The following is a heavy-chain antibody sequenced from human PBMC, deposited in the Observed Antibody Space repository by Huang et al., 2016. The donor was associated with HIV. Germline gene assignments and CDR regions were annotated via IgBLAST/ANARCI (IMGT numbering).Heavy chain of an antibody. V-gene: IGHV3-74*01. J-gene: IGHJ5*02. CDR2: INSDGTYI. D-gene: IGHD3-9*01. CDR1: GFTFLDFW. Sequence: EVRFQESGGGQVQPGGSLTLSCVASGFTFLDFWMHWARQVPGVGWVWVARINSDGTYIDYADSVRGRFGVSRNNARDILSLEMSSLRPEDTGVYFCAVGGRTASYFHFDPRGQGIPVIV. CDR3: AVGGRTASYFHFDP.